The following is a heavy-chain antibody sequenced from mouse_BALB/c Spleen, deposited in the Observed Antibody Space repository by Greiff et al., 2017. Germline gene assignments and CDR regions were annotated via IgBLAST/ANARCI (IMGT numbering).Heavy chain of an antibody. V-gene: IGHV1-87*01. D-gene: IGHD1-1*02. Sequence: QVQLQQSGAELARPGASVKLSCKASGYTFTSYWMQWVKQRPGQGLEWIGAIYPGDGDTRYTQKFKGKATLTADKSSSTAYMQLSSLASEDSAVYYCARQGYGFDYWGQGTTLTVSS. CDR3: ARQGYGFDY. CDR2: IYPGDGDT. J-gene: IGHJ2*01. CDR1: GYTFTSYW.